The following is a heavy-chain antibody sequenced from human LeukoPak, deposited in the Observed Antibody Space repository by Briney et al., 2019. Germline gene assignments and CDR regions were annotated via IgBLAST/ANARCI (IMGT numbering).Heavy chain of an antibody. Sequence: GASVKVSCKAPGYTFTSYYMHWVRQAPGQGLEWMGIINPSGGSTGYAQKFQGRVTMTRDTSTSTVYMELSSLRSEDTAVYYCARGANCGGDCYSWVHFDYWGQGTLVTVSS. CDR1: GYTFTSYY. CDR3: ARGANCGGDCYSWVHFDY. V-gene: IGHV1-46*01. J-gene: IGHJ4*02. D-gene: IGHD2-21*02. CDR2: INPSGGST.